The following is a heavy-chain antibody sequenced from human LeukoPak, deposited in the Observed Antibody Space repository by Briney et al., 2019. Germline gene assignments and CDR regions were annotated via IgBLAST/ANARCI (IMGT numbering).Heavy chain of an antibody. D-gene: IGHD2-15*01. J-gene: IGHJ4*02. CDR2: ISYDGSNK. CDR3: ASRDPCSGGTCYGLAH. V-gene: IGHV3-30-3*01. Sequence: GGSLRLSCAASGFTFSSYAMHWVRQAPGKGLEWVAVISYDGSNKYYADSVKGRFTISRDNSKNTLYLQMNSLRAEDTALYYCASRDPCSGGTCYGLAHWGQGTLVTVSS. CDR1: GFTFSSYA.